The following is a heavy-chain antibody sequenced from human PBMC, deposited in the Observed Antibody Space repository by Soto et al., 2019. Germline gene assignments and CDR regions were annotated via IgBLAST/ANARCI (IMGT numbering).Heavy chain of an antibody. D-gene: IGHD5-18*01. CDR1: GGSISSGGYY. Sequence: TSETLSPTCTVSGGSISSGGYYWSWIRQHPGKGLEWIGYIYYSGSTYYNPSLKSRVTISVDTSKNQFSLKLSSVTAADTAVYYCARASSTRGYSYGYWFDPWGQGTLVTVSS. CDR3: ARASSTRGYSYGYWFDP. J-gene: IGHJ5*02. CDR2: IYYSGST. V-gene: IGHV4-31*03.